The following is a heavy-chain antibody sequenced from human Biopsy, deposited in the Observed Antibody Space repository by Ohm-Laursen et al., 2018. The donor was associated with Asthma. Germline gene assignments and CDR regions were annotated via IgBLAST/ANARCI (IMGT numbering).Heavy chain of an antibody. V-gene: IGHV3-30*03. CDR1: GFTFSSYG. J-gene: IGHJ6*02. CDR3: ARASIIYAGKGPHRNFYGLDV. CDR2: ISYDGSNK. D-gene: IGHD4-23*01. Sequence: SLRLSCAAPGFTFSSYGMHWVRQAPGKGLEWVAVISYDGSNKYYADSVKGRFTISRDRSKNTLYLQMNSLRPEDTAVYYCARASIIYAGKGPHRNFYGLDVWGQGTTVTVSS.